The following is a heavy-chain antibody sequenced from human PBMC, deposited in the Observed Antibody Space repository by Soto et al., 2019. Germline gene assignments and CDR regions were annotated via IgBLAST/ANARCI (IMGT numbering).Heavy chain of an antibody. D-gene: IGHD3-22*01. Sequence: ASVKVSCKASGYTFTNNDVTWVRQATGQGLEWMGWISAHNGDTKYAQNLQGRLTLTTDTSTSTAYMELTSLTSDDTAVYYCARDWSRYFDSSGLMWFYWGQGTLVTVSS. V-gene: IGHV1-18*01. CDR1: GYTFTNND. CDR2: ISAHNGDT. CDR3: ARDWSRYFDSSGLMWFY. J-gene: IGHJ4*02.